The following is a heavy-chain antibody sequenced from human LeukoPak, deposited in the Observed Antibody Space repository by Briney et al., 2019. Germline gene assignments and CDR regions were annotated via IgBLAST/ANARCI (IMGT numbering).Heavy chain of an antibody. D-gene: IGHD7-27*01. CDR1: GYSFTSYW. V-gene: IGHV5-51*01. CDR2: IYPGDSET. CDR3: ARLQGRWGGRYYYYYGMDV. Sequence: GESLKISCKASGYSFTSYWIGWVRQMPGKGLEWMGIIYPGDSETRFSPSFQGQVTISADTSISTAYLHWSSLKASDTAMYYCARLQGRWGGRYYYYYGMDVWGQGTTVTVSS. J-gene: IGHJ6*02.